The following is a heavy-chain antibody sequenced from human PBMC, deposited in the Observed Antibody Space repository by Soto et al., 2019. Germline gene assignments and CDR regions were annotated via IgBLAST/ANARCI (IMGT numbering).Heavy chain of an antibody. D-gene: IGHD3-22*01. CDR3: ARERQISGYYYVSYFDS. CDR2: ISSSSSVI. V-gene: IGHV3-48*02. CDR1: GFTLSSYS. J-gene: IGHJ4*01. Sequence: GGSLRLSCAASGFTLSSYSMNWVRQAPGEGLEWVSYISSSSSVIEYADSVKGRFTISRDNVQNSVSLQMNSLRDEGSAVYYCARERQISGYYYVSYFDSWGQGTLVTVSS.